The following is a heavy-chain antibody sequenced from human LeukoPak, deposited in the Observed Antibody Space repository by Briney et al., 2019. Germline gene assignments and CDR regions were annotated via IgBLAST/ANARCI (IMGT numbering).Heavy chain of an antibody. CDR1: GCTFSSYG. J-gene: IGHJ4*02. CDR2: IRYDGSNK. Sequence: GGSLSLSCAASGCTFSSYGWHWVRQAPGKGLEWVGFIRYDGSNKYYADSVKGRFTISRDNSKNTLYLQMNSLRAEDTAVYYCAKDPMVRGVIGRYFDYWGQGTLVTVSS. CDR3: AKDPMVRGVIGRYFDY. V-gene: IGHV3-30*02. D-gene: IGHD3-10*01.